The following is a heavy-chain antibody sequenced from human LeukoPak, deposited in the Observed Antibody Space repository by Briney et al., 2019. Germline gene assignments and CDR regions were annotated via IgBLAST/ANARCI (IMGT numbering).Heavy chain of an antibody. Sequence: SETLSLTCTVSGGSISSSSYYWGWIRQPPGKGLEWIGSIYYSGSTYYNPSLKSRVTISVDTSKNQFSLKLSSVTAADTAVYYCARRRKYCSSTSCWWLDYWGQGTLVTVSS. CDR1: GGSISSSSYY. J-gene: IGHJ4*02. CDR3: ARRRKYCSSTSCWWLDY. CDR2: IYYSGST. V-gene: IGHV4-39*07. D-gene: IGHD2-2*01.